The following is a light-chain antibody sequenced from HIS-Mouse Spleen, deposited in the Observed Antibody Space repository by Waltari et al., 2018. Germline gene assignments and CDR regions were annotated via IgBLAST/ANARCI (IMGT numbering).Light chain of an antibody. CDR1: ALPKKY. V-gene: IGLV3-10*01. Sequence: SYELTQPPSVSVSPGQTARITCSGDALPKKYAYWYQQKSGQAPVLVIYEDSKRPSGSTERFSGSSSGTMATVTISGAQVEDEADYYCYSTDSSGNHRVFGGGTKLTVL. CDR3: YSTDSSGNHRV. J-gene: IGLJ2*01. CDR2: EDS.